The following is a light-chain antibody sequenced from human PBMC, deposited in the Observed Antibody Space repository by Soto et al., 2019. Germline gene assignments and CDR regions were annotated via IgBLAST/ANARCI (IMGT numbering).Light chain of an antibody. Sequence: DIQMTQSPSTLSASVGDRVTITCQASQTLSSRLAWYQQKPGKAPKLLIYKASILESGVPSRFSGSGSGTEFTLTISSLQPDDFATYYCHQYNGFSYTFGQGTKLEIK. CDR1: QTLSSR. V-gene: IGKV1-5*03. CDR3: HQYNGFSYT. J-gene: IGKJ2*01. CDR2: KAS.